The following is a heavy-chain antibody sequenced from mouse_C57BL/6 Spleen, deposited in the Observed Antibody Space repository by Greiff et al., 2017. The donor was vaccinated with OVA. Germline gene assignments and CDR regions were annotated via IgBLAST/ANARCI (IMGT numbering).Heavy chain of an antibody. V-gene: IGHV2-4*01. J-gene: IGHJ4*01. Sequence: VMLVESGPGLVQPSQSLSITCTVSGFSLTSYGVHWVRQPPGKGLEWLGVIWSGGSTDYNAAFISRLSISKDNSKSQVFFKMNSLQADDTAIYYCAKKDGYYYYAMDYWGQGTSVTVSS. CDR3: AKKDGYYYYAMDY. CDR2: IWSGGST. D-gene: IGHD2-3*01. CDR1: GFSLTSYG.